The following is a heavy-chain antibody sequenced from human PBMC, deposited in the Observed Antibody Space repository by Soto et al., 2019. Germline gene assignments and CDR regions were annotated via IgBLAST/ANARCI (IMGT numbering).Heavy chain of an antibody. CDR1: GFTFDDYA. D-gene: IGHD6-19*01. CDR2: ISWNSGSI. Sequence: EVQLVESGGGLVQPGRSLRLSCAASGFTFDDYAMHWVRQAPGKGLEWVSGISWNSGSIGYADSVKGRFTISRDNAKNSLYLQMNSLRAEDTALYYCATPVAGLDYFDYWGQGTLVTVSS. CDR3: ATPVAGLDYFDY. J-gene: IGHJ4*02. V-gene: IGHV3-9*01.